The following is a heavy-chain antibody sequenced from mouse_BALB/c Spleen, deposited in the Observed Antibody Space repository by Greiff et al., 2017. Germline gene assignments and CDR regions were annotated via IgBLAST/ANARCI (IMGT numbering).Heavy chain of an antibody. J-gene: IGHJ4*01. CDR2: IDPENGNT. CDR3: ARYYDGYYGYAMDY. D-gene: IGHD2-3*01. Sequence: VQLKESGAELVRPGALVKLSCKASGFNIKDYYMHWVKQRPEQGLEWIGWIDPENGNTIYDPKFQGKASITADTSSNTAYLQLSSLTSEDTAVYYCARYYDGYYGYAMDYWGQGTSVTVSS. V-gene: IGHV14-1*02. CDR1: GFNIKDYY.